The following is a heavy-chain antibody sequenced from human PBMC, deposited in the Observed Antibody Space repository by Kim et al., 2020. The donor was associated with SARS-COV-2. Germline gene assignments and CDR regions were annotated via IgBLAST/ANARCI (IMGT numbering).Heavy chain of an antibody. D-gene: IGHD6-19*01. CDR1: GYRFSDIY. CDR3: ARGPISGAFDY. J-gene: IGHJ4*02. V-gene: IGHV1-2*02. CDR2: INPKDGGT. Sequence: ASVKVSCKASGYRFSDIYIHWLRQAPGQGPEWMGWINPKDGGTNYPQKFQGRVTMTRDMSITTVYMDLSRLRFDDTAVYYCARGPISGAFDYWGQGTRVT.